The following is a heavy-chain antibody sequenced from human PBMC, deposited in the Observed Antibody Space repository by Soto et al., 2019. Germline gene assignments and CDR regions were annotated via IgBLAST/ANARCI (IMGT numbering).Heavy chain of an antibody. CDR3: AKDTLRSRSPPWY. Sequence: GGFLRLSYTASGFTFSSYAMHWIRQAPGKGLEWVSAISGSGGSTYYADSVKGRFTISRDNSKNTLYLQMNSLRAEDTAVYYCAKDTLRSRSPPWYWGQGTLVTVSS. J-gene: IGHJ4*02. V-gene: IGHV3-23*01. CDR1: GFTFSSYA. D-gene: IGHD5-12*01. CDR2: ISGSGGST.